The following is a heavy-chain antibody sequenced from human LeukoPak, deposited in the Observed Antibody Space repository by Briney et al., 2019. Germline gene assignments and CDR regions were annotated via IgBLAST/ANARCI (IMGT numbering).Heavy chain of an antibody. D-gene: IGHD3-16*01. CDR2: IYSGGNT. CDR1: GFTVSSNY. V-gene: IGHV3-53*01. CDR3: ARGRRRLDAFDI. J-gene: IGHJ3*02. Sequence: PGGSLRLSCAASGFTVSSNYMSWVRQAPGRGLEWVSVIYSGGNTYYADSVKGRFTISRDNSKNTLYLQMNSLRAEDTAVYYCARGRRRLDAFDIWGQGTMVTVSS.